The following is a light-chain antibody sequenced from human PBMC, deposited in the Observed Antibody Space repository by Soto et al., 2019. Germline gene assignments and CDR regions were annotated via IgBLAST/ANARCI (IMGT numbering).Light chain of an antibody. CDR2: GAS. V-gene: IGKV3-20*01. CDR1: QSVRNNY. J-gene: IGKJ2*01. CDR3: QQYGGSPLYT. Sequence: VLTQSPGTLSLSPGERATLSRRASQSVRNNYLSWYQQRPGQAPRLLIYGASTRATGIPDRFSGSGSGTDFTLIISRLEPEDFAVYYCQQYGGSPLYTLGQGTKLEFK.